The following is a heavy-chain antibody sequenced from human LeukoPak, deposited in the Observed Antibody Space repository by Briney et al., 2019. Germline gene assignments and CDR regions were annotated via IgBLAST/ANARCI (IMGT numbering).Heavy chain of an antibody. D-gene: IGHD6-19*01. J-gene: IGHJ2*01. V-gene: IGHV3-53*01. Sequence: GESLTLSCAPSGFTLHSDYMSWVRQAPAKELAWVSVICSGGSTYYAHSVRGRFTISRDDPKNTLDPQLDSLRSDDTAVYYCARSRLSGTPWYFDLWGRGSLVTVSS. CDR3: ARSRLSGTPWYFDL. CDR2: ICSGGST. CDR1: GFTLHSDY.